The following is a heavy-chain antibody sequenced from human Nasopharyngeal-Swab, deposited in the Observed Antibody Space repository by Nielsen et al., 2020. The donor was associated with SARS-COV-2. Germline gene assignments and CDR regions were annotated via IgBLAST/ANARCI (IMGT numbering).Heavy chain of an antibody. CDR1: GFTFSSYS. J-gene: IGHJ4*02. Sequence: GESLKISCAASGFTFSSYSINWVRQAPGKGLEWVSAISSSGDYIYYAPSLKGRFTISRDNAKNSVYLQMNSLRAEDTALYYCAKARRTDTYGYECFDSWGQGTLVTVSS. D-gene: IGHD5-18*01. CDR3: AKARRTDTYGYECFDS. V-gene: IGHV3-21*04. CDR2: ISSSGDYI.